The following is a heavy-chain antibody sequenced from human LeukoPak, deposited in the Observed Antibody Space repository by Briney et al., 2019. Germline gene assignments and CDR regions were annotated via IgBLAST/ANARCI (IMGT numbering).Heavy chain of an antibody. D-gene: IGHD1-26*01. J-gene: IGHJ4*02. V-gene: IGHV3-7*01. CDR1: AFTFRNSW. Sequence: PGGSLLLSCVSSAFTFRNSWMSWVRPVPGKGLEWVANIEQDGREKNYVESVKGRFTISRDNGKYSLYLEMNSLRAEDTAVYFCARERQGSSYYDGKESFDYWGQGTLVTVSS. CDR2: IEQDGREK. CDR3: ARERQGSSYYDGKESFDY.